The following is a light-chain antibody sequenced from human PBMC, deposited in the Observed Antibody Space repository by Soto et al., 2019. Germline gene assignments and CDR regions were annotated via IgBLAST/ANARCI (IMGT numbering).Light chain of an antibody. J-gene: IGKJ1*01. Sequence: EIVMTQSPATLSVSPGERATLSCKTSQSVSSNLAWYQQKPGQAPRLLIYGASTRATGNPARFSGSGSGTEFTLTIDNLQSEDFAVYYCQQSNNWPRTFGQGTKVEVK. CDR1: QSVSSN. CDR2: GAS. CDR3: QQSNNWPRT. V-gene: IGKV3-15*01.